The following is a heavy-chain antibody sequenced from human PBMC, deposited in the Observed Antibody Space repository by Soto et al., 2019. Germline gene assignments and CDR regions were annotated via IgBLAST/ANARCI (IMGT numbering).Heavy chain of an antibody. Sequence: GGSLRLSCAASGFAFTSHALHWVRQAPGKGLEWVALISDDGGEKKYAEPVEGRFTVSRDSSRNTLYLQLNSLRPDDTAVYFCARYAWKTGGFPFYDFWGQGKLVTVSS. CDR3: ARYAWKTGGFPFYDF. D-gene: IGHD7-27*01. CDR1: GFAFTSHA. V-gene: IGHV3-30-3*01. CDR2: ISDDGGEK. J-gene: IGHJ4*02.